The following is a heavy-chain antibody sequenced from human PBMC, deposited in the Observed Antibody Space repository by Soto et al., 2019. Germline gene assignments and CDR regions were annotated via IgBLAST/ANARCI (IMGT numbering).Heavy chain of an antibody. V-gene: IGHV1-58*01. J-gene: IGHJ4*02. CDR3: AADWSNRPFDF. Sequence: QMQLMQSGPEVKKPGTSVKVSCKASGFTLTSADVQWVRQTRGQRLEWIGWIVGGSGSTNYAQQFQGRLAITRDMSTSTVYMELSSLRSEDPAVYYCAADWSNRPFDFWGQGTLVTGSS. D-gene: IGHD3-3*01. CDR2: IVGGSGST. CDR1: GFTLTSAD.